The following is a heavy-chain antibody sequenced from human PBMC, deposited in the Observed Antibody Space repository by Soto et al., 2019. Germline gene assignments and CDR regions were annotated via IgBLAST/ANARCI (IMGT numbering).Heavy chain of an antibody. CDR2: INPNSGGT. Sequence: ASVQVSCKASGYSFTGYYMHWVRQAPGQGLERMGWINPNSGGTNYAQKFQGWVTMTRDTSISTAYMELSRLRSDDTAVYYCARDSLPYDSSGSPPSGFDYWGQGTLVTVSS. V-gene: IGHV1-2*04. CDR3: ARDSLPYDSSGSPPSGFDY. D-gene: IGHD3-22*01. J-gene: IGHJ4*02. CDR1: GYSFTGYY.